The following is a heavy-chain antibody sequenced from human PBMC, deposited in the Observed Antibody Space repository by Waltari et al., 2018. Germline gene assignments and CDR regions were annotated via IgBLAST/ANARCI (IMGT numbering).Heavy chain of an antibody. J-gene: IGHJ4*02. D-gene: IGHD5-12*01. Sequence: QVQLQESGPGLVKPSETLSLTCAVSGYSISSGYYWGWIRQPPGKGLEWIGSIYHSGSTYYNPSLKSRVTISVDTSKNQFSRKLSSVTAADTAVYYCARQMATIPDFDYWGQGTLVTVSS. CDR3: ARQMATIPDFDY. V-gene: IGHV4-38-2*01. CDR1: GYSISSGYY. CDR2: IYHSGST.